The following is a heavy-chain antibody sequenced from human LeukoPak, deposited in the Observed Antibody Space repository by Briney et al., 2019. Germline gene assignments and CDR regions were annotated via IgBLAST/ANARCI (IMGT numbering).Heavy chain of an antibody. CDR1: GYTFTSYD. Sequence: APVKVSCKASGYTFTSYDINWVRQATGQGLEWMGWMNPNSGNTGYAQKFQGRVTMTRNTSISTAYMELSSLRSEDTAVYYCARGTFTIFGVVIRNWFDPWGQGTLVTVSS. V-gene: IGHV1-8*01. CDR3: ARGTFTIFGVVIRNWFDP. D-gene: IGHD3-3*01. CDR2: MNPNSGNT. J-gene: IGHJ5*02.